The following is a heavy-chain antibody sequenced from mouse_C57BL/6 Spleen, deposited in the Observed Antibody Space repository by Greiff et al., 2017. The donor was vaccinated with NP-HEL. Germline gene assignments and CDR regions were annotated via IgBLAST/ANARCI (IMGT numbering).Heavy chain of an antibody. D-gene: IGHD4-1*01. Sequence: QVQLQQPGAELVRPGTSVKLSCKASGYTFTSYWMHWVKQRPGQGLEWIGVIDPSDSYTNYNQKFKGKATLPVDTSSSTAYMQLSSLTSEDSAVYYCARLGLDYWGQGTTLTVSS. CDR1: GYTFTSYW. CDR2: IDPSDSYT. V-gene: IGHV1-59*01. J-gene: IGHJ2*01. CDR3: ARLGLDY.